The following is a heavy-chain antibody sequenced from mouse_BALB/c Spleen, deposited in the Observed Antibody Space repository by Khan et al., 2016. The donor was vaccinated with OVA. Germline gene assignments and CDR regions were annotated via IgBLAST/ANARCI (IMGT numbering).Heavy chain of an antibody. Sequence: QVQLQQSGPGLVAPSQSLSITCTVSGFSLTSYGVSWTRQPPAKGLEWLGILWGDGSTHYPSDLKSRLSISKDNSKSQVFLKVHSLQTDDTATYFCARLIYYDYDRYGLDYWGQGTSVTVAS. CDR3: ARLIYYDYDRYGLDY. CDR2: LWGDGST. D-gene: IGHD2-4*01. J-gene: IGHJ4*01. CDR1: GFSLTSYG. V-gene: IGHV2-3*01.